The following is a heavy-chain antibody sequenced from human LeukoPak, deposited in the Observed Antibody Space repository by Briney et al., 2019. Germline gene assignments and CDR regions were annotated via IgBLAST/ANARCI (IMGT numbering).Heavy chain of an antibody. CDR3: ATEAINWNSLSSFDY. CDR1: GYTFTGYY. D-gene: IGHD1-7*01. Sequence: ASVKVSCKASGYTFTGYYMHWVRQAPGQGLEWMGWINPNSGGTNYAQKFQGRVTMTEDTSTDTAYMELSSLRSEDTAVYYCATEAINWNSLSSFDYWGQGTLVTVSS. J-gene: IGHJ4*02. V-gene: IGHV1-2*02. CDR2: INPNSGGT.